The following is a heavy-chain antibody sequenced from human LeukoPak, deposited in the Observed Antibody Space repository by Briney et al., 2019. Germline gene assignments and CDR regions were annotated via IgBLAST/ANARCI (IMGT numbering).Heavy chain of an antibody. V-gene: IGHV4-59*08. D-gene: IGHD5-18*01. CDR1: GGSISSYY. CDR3: ARHHAMGSRAFDI. J-gene: IGHJ3*02. CDR2: IYYSGST. Sequence: KASETLSLTCTVSGGSISSYYWSWIRQPPGKGLEWIGYIYYSGSTNYNPSLKSRVTISVDTSKNQFSLKLSSVTAADTAVYYCARHHAMGSRAFDIWGQGTMVTVSS.